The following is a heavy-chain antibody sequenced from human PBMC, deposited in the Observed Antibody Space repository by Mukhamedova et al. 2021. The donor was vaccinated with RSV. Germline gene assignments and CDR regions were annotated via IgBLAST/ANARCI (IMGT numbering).Heavy chain of an antibody. CDR2: IYTSGST. CDR3: ARDGGLDYYGSGSSVAYYYGMDG. Sequence: IRQPAGKGLEWIGRIYTSGSTNYNPSLKSRVTISVDTSKNQFSLKLSSVTAADTAVYYCARDGGLDYYGSGSSVAYYYGMDGWG. D-gene: IGHD3-10*01. J-gene: IGHJ6*02. V-gene: IGHV4-61*02.